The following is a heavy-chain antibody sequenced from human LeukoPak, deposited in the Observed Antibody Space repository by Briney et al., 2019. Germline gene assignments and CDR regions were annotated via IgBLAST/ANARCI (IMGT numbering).Heavy chain of an antibody. J-gene: IGHJ3*02. CDR2: ISYDGDNK. CDR3: AKDRLLIARGVIDAFDI. CDR1: GFTFSTYG. Sequence: PGGSLRLSCAASGFTFSTYGMHWVRQAPGKGLEWVAVISYDGDNKYFADSVKGRFTISRDNSKNTLYLQMNSLRAEGTAVYYCAKDRLLIARGVIDAFDIWGQGTMVTVSS. D-gene: IGHD3-10*01. V-gene: IGHV3-30*18.